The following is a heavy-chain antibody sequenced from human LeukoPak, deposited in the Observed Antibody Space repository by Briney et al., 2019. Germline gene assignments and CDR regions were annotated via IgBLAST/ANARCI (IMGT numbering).Heavy chain of an antibody. J-gene: IGHJ6*02. CDR3: AKDQYSSSWYGIPPSFTDKNYYYYGMDV. CDR1: GFTFSSYG. D-gene: IGHD6-13*01. Sequence: GGSLRLSCAASGFTFSSYGMHWVRQAPGKGLEWVAVISYDGSNKYYADSVKGRFTISRDNSKNTLYLQMNSLRAEDTAVYYCAKDQYSSSWYGIPPSFTDKNYYYYGMDVWGQGTTVTVSS. V-gene: IGHV3-30*18. CDR2: ISYDGSNK.